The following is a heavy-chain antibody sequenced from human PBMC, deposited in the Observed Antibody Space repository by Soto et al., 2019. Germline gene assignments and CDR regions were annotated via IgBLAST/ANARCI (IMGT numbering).Heavy chain of an antibody. Sequence: ASVKVSCKASGYTFTGYYMHWVRQAPGQGLEWMGWINPNSGGTDYAQKFQGWVTMTRDTSISTAYMELSRLRSDDTAVYYCAREHHSMVRGVSYYYGMDVWGQGTTVTVSS. D-gene: IGHD3-10*01. CDR3: AREHHSMVRGVSYYYGMDV. V-gene: IGHV1-2*04. CDR2: INPNSGGT. CDR1: GYTFTGYY. J-gene: IGHJ6*02.